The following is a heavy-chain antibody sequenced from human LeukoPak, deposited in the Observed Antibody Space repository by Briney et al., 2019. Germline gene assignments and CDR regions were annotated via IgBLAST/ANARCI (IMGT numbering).Heavy chain of an antibody. D-gene: IGHD1-26*01. CDR1: VFIFSGSE. CDR3: ARGFSPNSGDFPYTCYMDV. V-gene: IGHV3-48*03. CDR2: IDSSGSTK. Sequence: GGSLRLSCAASVFIFSGSEMTWVRQAPGKGLEWVAYIDSSGSTKYFADSVRGRFSISRDNAKNTLSLQMNSLRAEDTGVYSCARGFSPNSGDFPYTCYMDVWGRGITVTVSS. J-gene: IGHJ6*03.